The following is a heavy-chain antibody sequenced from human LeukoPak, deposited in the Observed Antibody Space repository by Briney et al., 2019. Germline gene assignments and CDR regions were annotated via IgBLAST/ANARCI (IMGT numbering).Heavy chain of an antibody. D-gene: IGHD6-6*01. CDR3: ARDTIAAPGDLDY. CDR1: GFTFSDCW. CDR2: INNDGSTT. V-gene: IGHV3-74*01. Sequence: PGGSLRLSCAASGFTFSDCWMHWVRQAPGKGLVWVSLINNDGSTTTYADSVKGRFTISRDNAKNTLYLQMNSLRAEDTAVYYCARDTIAAPGDLDYWGQGTLVTVSS. J-gene: IGHJ4*02.